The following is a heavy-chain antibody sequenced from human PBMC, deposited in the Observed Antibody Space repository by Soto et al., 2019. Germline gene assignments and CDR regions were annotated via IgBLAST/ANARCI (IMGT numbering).Heavy chain of an antibody. CDR1: GYTFTSYG. Sequence: QVQLVQSGAEVKKPGASVKVSCKASGYTFTSYGIIWVRQAPGQGLEWMGWISAYNGNTNYAQKLQGRVTMTTDTSTSTAYMELRSLRSDDTAVYYCAREHGLPTMVRGALGYYFDYWGQGTLVTVSS. J-gene: IGHJ4*02. CDR2: ISAYNGNT. CDR3: AREHGLPTMVRGALGYYFDY. D-gene: IGHD3-10*01. V-gene: IGHV1-18*01.